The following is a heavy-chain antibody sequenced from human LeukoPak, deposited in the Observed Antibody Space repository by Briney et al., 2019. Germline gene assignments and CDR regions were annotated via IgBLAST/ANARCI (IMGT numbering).Heavy chain of an antibody. CDR3: ASVMAAAGQFDY. CDR2: IYSGGST. Sequence: GGSLRLSCAASGFTVSSNYMSWVRQAPGKGLEWVSVIYSGGSTYYADSVKGRFTISRDNSKNTVYLQMNSLRAEDTAVYYCASVMAAAGQFDYWGQGTLVTVSS. J-gene: IGHJ4*02. CDR1: GFTVSSNY. D-gene: IGHD6-13*01. V-gene: IGHV3-66*01.